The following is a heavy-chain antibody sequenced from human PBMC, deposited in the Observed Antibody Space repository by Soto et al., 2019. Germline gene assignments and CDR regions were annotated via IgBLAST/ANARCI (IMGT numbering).Heavy chain of an antibody. J-gene: IGHJ5*02. Sequence: EVQLVESGGGLVQPGGAMRLSCAASGFTFSSYWMTWVRQAPGKGLEWVANIKQDGREKYYVDSVKGRFTISRDNAKNSMYLQMNSLRAEDTAVYDCARGWGLDPWGQGTLVTVSS. CDR1: GFTFSSYW. V-gene: IGHV3-7*04. CDR3: ARGWGLDP. D-gene: IGHD1-26*01. CDR2: IKQDGREK.